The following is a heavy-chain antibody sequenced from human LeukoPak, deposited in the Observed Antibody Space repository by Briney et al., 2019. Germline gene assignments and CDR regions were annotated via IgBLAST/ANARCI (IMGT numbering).Heavy chain of an antibody. J-gene: IGHJ4*02. V-gene: IGHV3-30-3*01. CDR1: GFTFSSYA. D-gene: IGHD3-3*01. CDR2: ISYDGSNK. CDR3: ARDTSAYYDFWSGWAFDY. Sequence: GGSLRLSCAASGFTFSSYAMHWVCQAPGTGLEWVAVISYDGSNKYYADSVKGRFTISRDNSKNTLYLQMNSLRAEDTAVYYCARDTSAYYDFWSGWAFDYWGQGTLVTVSS.